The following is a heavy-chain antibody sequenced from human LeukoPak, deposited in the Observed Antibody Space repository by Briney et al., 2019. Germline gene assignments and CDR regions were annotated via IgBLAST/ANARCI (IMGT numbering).Heavy chain of an antibody. CDR3: AKDLVLPHYYFDY. CDR1: GFTFSSYA. J-gene: IGHJ4*02. CDR2: ISGSGGST. Sequence: GGSLRLSCAAYGFTFSSYAMSWVRQAPGKGLEWVSAISGSGGSTYYADSVKGRFTISRDNSKNTLYLQMNSLRAEDTAVYYCAKDLVLPHYYFDYWGQGTLVTVSS. V-gene: IGHV3-23*01. D-gene: IGHD4/OR15-4a*01.